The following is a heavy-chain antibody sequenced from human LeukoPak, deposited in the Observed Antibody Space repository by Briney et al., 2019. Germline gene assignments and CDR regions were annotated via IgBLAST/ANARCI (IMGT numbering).Heavy chain of an antibody. V-gene: IGHV4-4*07. Sequence: PSETLSLTCTVSGGSISSYYWSWLRQPAGKGLEWIGRIFTSGSTNYNPSLKSRVTMSVDTSKNQFSLKLSSVTAADTAVYYCARGCGGDCYSDDAFDIWGQGTMVTVSS. J-gene: IGHJ3*02. CDR1: GGSISSYY. D-gene: IGHD2-21*02. CDR3: ARGCGGDCYSDDAFDI. CDR2: IFTSGST.